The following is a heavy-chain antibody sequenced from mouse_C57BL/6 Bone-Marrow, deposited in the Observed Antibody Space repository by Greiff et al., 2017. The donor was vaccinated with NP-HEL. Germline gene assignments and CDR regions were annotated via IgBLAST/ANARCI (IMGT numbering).Heavy chain of an antibody. CDR2: IWSGGST. J-gene: IGHJ4*01. Sequence: VQLVESGPGLVQPSQSLSITCTVSGFSLTSYGVHWVRQSPGKGLEWLGVIWSGGSTDYNAAFISRLSISKDNSKSQVFFKMNSLQADDTAIYYCARTYGSSLYYAMDYWGQGTSVTVSS. CDR1: GFSLTSYG. CDR3: ARTYGSSLYYAMDY. V-gene: IGHV2-2*01. D-gene: IGHD1-1*01.